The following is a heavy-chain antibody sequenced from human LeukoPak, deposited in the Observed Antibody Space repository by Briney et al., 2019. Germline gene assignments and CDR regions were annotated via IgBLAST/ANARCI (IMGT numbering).Heavy chain of an antibody. CDR1: GGSISSRGYY. J-gene: IGHJ3*02. CDR3: ARAVCSGGSCYFSLGSAFDI. CDR2: IYYSGST. Sequence: PSQTLSLTCTVSGGSISSRGYYWSWIRQHPGKGLEWIGYIYYSGSTYYNPSLKSRVTISVDTSKNQFSLKLSSVTAADTAVYYCARAVCSGGSCYFSLGSAFDIWGQGTMVTVSS. V-gene: IGHV4-31*03. D-gene: IGHD2-15*01.